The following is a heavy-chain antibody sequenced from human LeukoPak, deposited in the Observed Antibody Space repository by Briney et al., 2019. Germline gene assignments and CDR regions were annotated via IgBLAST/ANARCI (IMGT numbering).Heavy chain of an antibody. CDR1: GFTFSSYA. V-gene: IGHV3-23*01. CDR3: AKGENYYDSSGYWTYFDY. Sequence: PGGSLRLSCAASGFTFSSYAMSWVRQAPGMGLEWVSAISGSGGSTYYADSVKGRFTISRDNSKNTLYLQMNSLRAEDTAVYYCAKGENYYDSSGYWTYFDYWGQGTLVTVSS. D-gene: IGHD3-22*01. CDR2: ISGSGGST. J-gene: IGHJ4*02.